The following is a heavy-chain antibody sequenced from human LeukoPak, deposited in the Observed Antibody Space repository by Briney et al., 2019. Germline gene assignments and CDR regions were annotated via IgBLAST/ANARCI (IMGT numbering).Heavy chain of an antibody. Sequence: GGSLRLSCAASGFTFSSYWMSWVRQAPGKGLEWVANIKQDGSEKYYMDSVKGRFTISRDNAKNSLYLQMNSLRAEDTAVYYCAREAYYDFWSGYYLPHFDYWGQGTLVTVSS. CDR2: IKQDGSEK. J-gene: IGHJ4*02. CDR3: AREAYYDFWSGYYLPHFDY. V-gene: IGHV3-7*03. D-gene: IGHD3-3*01. CDR1: GFTFSSYW.